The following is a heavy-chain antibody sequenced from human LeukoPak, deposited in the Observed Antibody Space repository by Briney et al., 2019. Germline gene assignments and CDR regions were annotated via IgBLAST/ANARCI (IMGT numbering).Heavy chain of an antibody. CDR3: ARVTYSRTQSLNWFDP. CDR1: GYTFTGYY. D-gene: IGHD2-15*01. V-gene: IGHV1-2*02. CDR2: INPNSGGT. Sequence: GASVKVSCKASGYTFTGYYMHWVRQAPGQGLEWMGWINPNSGGTNYAQKFQGRVTMTRDTSISTAYMELSRLRSDDTAVYYCARVTYSRTQSLNWFDPWGQETLVTVSS. J-gene: IGHJ5*02.